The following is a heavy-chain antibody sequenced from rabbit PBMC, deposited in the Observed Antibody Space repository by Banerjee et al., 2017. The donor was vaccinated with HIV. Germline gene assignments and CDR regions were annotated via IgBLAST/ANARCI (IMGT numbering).Heavy chain of an antibody. D-gene: IGHD8-1*01. V-gene: IGHV1S45*01. CDR1: GIDFSSYG. CDR3: ARDNSYYVWTAGTGGMWYYGMDL. J-gene: IGHJ6*01. Sequence: QEQLVESGGGLVTLGGSLKLSCQASGIDFSSYGISWVRQAPGKGLEWIACIYGGSSGSTYYATWAKGRFTISRASSTTVTLQMTSLTAADTATYFCARDNSYYVWTAGTGGMWYYGMDLWGQGTLVTFS. CDR2: IYGGSSGST.